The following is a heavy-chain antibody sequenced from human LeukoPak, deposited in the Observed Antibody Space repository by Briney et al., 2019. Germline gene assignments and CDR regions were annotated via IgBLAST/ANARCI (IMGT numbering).Heavy chain of an antibody. CDR1: GFTFSSFA. CDR2: ISWDGGST. D-gene: IGHD1-14*01. J-gene: IGHJ3*02. CDR3: AKDNPDGAFDI. Sequence: GGSLRLSCAASGFTFSSFAMSWVRQAPGKGLEWVSLISWDGGSTYYADSVKGRFTISRDNSKNSLYLQMNSLRTEDAALYYCAKDNPDGAFDIWGQGTMVTVSS. V-gene: IGHV3-43*02.